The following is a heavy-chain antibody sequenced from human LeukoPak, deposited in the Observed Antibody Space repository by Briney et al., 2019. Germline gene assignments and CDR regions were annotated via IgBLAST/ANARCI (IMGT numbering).Heavy chain of an antibody. CDR3: ASVFGELLAPFDY. J-gene: IGHJ4*02. CDR2: MSYDGSNK. Sequence: PGGSLRLSCAASGFTFSSYAMSWVRQAPGKGREWVAVMSYDGSNKYYADSVKGRFTISRDNSKNTLYLQMNSLRAEDTAVYYCASVFGELLAPFDYWGQGTLVTVSS. V-gene: IGHV3-30-3*01. CDR1: GFTFSSYA. D-gene: IGHD3-10*02.